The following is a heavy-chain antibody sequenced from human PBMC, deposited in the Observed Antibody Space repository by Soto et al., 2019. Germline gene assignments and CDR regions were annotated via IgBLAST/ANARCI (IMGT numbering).Heavy chain of an antibody. CDR3: ARAGDSSGYSFDY. CDR1: GGTFSSYT. J-gene: IGHJ4*02. CDR2: IIPILGIA. V-gene: IGHV1-69*02. D-gene: IGHD3-22*01. Sequence: QVQLVQSGAEVKKPGSSVKVSCKASGGTFSSYTISWVRQAPGQGLEWMGRIIPILGIANYAQKFQGRVTITADKSTSTAYMELRSLRSEDTAVYYCARAGDSSGYSFDYWGQGTLVTVSS.